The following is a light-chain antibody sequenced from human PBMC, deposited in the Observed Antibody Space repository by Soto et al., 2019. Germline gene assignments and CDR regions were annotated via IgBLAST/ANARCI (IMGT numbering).Light chain of an antibody. V-gene: IGKV3-11*01. CDR3: HQRSNWPIT. J-gene: IGKJ5*01. Sequence: EIVLTQSPGTLSLYPGEKATLSCRASQSVSSTRLAWYQQKPGQAPRLLIYDASNRATGIPARFSGSGSGTDFTLTISSRVPEDFAVYYCHQRSNWPITFGQGTRPEI. CDR1: QSVSSTR. CDR2: DAS.